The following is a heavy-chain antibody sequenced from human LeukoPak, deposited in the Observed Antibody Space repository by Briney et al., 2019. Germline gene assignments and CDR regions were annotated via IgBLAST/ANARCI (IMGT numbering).Heavy chain of an antibody. J-gene: IGHJ4*02. Sequence: SETLSLTCTVSGGSISSGSYYWSWIRQPAGKGLEWIGRIYTSGSTNYNPSLKSRVTISVDTSKNQFSLKLSSGTAADTAVYYCARASLLGYSYGYDYWGQGTLVTVSS. D-gene: IGHD5-18*01. V-gene: IGHV4-61*02. CDR3: ARASLLGYSYGYDY. CDR1: GGSISSGSYY. CDR2: IYTSGST.